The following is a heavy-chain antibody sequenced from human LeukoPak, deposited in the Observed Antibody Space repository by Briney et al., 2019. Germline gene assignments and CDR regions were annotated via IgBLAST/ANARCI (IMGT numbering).Heavy chain of an antibody. CDR3: ARGPGRSSSYYYYYGMDV. CDR1: GGSFSGYY. Sequence: SETLSLTCAVYGGSFSGYYWSWIRQPPGKGLEWIGEINHSGSTNYNPSLKSRVTISVDTSKNQFSLKLSSVTAADTAVYYCARGPGRSSSYYYYYGMDVWGQGTTVTVSS. J-gene: IGHJ6*02. CDR2: INHSGST. V-gene: IGHV4-34*01. D-gene: IGHD6-6*01.